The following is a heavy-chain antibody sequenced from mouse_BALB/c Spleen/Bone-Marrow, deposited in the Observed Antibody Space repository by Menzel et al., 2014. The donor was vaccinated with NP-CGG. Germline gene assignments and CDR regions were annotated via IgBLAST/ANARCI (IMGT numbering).Heavy chain of an antibody. CDR3: ARLFPLPKFDY. Sequence: VQLQQSGPEVVRPGVSVKISCKGSGYTFTDYPMHWVKQSHAKSLEWIGLINTYNGNTNYNQKFKGKATMTVDKSSSTAYMGLARLTSDDSAIYYGARLFPLPKFDYWGQGTTLPVSS. J-gene: IGHJ2*01. CDR2: INTYNGNT. V-gene: IGHV1-67*01. CDR1: GYTFTDYP.